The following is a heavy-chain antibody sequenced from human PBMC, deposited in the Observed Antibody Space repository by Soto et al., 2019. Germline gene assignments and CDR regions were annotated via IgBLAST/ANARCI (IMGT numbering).Heavy chain of an antibody. V-gene: IGHV1-18*01. CDR3: ARSEDSSSWDAFYL. D-gene: IGHD6-13*01. CDR1: GYTFTNYG. J-gene: IGHJ3*01. Sequence: QVQLVQSGAEVKKPGASVKVSCKASGYTFTNYGISWVRQAPGQGLEWLGWISTYNGNTNYAQKLQDRVTMTTHTSTSTAYMGLRRLSSDDTAMYYWARSEDSSSWDAFYLWGQGTMVTLSS. CDR2: ISTYNGNT.